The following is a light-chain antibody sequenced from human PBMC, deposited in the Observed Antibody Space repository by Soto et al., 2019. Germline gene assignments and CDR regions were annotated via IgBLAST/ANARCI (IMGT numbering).Light chain of an antibody. CDR2: GAS. Sequence: EIVMPQSPATLSVSPGERATLSCRASQSVSNNLAWYQKKPGQAPRLLIYGASTRATGIPARFSSSGSGTEFTLTISSLQSEDFAVYYCQQYNNWWTFGQGTRVEIK. J-gene: IGKJ1*01. V-gene: IGKV3-15*01. CDR3: QQYNNWWT. CDR1: QSVSNN.